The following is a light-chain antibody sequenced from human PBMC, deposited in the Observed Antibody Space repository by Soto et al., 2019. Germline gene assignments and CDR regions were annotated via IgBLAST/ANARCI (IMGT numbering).Light chain of an antibody. CDR1: SSYIGSNT. CDR3: AAWDDSLNGYV. Sequence: QCVLTQPPSASGTPGQRVTISCSGSSSYIGSNTVNWYQQLPGTAPKLLIYSHNQRPSGVPDRFSGSKSGTSASLAISGLQSEDEADYYCAAWDDSLNGYVFGTGTKLTAL. CDR2: SHN. V-gene: IGLV1-44*01. J-gene: IGLJ1*01.